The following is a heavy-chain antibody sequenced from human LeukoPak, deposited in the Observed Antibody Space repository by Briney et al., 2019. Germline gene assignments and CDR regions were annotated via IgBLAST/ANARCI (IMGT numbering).Heavy chain of an antibody. D-gene: IGHD3-10*02. V-gene: IGHV3-48*04. CDR1: GFTFSSYS. CDR2: ISSSGSTI. J-gene: IGHJ6*04. Sequence: PGGSLRLTCAASGFTFSSYSMNWVRQAPGKGLEWVSYISSSGSTIYYADSVKGRFTNSRDNAKNSLYLQMNSLRAEDTAVYYCAELGITMIGGVWGKGTTVTISS. CDR3: AELGITMIGGV.